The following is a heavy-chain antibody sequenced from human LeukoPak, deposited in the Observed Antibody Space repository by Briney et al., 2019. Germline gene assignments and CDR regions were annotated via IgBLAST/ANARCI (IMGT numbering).Heavy chain of an antibody. CDR3: ARSANQIQLWSPFDY. CDR1: GGSISSSSYY. V-gene: IGHV4-39*01. D-gene: IGHD5-18*01. CDR2: IYHSGST. Sequence: SETLSLTCTVSGGSISSSSYYWGWIRQPPGKGLEWIGSIYHSGSTYYNPSLKSRVTISVDTSKNQFSLKLSSVTAADTAVYYCARSANQIQLWSPFDYWGQGTLVTVSS. J-gene: IGHJ4*02.